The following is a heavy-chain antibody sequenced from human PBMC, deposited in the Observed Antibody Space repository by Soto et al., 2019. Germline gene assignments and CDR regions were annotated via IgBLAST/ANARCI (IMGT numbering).Heavy chain of an antibody. CDR3: ARDPGHKGIAVAGPGVYYCYGMDD. CDR1: GYTFTGYY. CDR2: INPNSGGT. D-gene: IGHD6-19*01. V-gene: IGHV1-2*02. J-gene: IGHJ6*02. Sequence: ASVKVSCKASGYTFTGYYMHWVRQAPGQGLEWMGWINPNSGGTNYAQKFQGRVTMTRDTSISTAYMELSRLRSDDTAVYYCARDPGHKGIAVAGPGVYYCYGMDDWGQGTTVTVSS.